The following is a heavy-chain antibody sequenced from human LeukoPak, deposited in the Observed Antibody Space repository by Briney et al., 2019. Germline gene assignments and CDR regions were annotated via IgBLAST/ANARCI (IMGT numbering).Heavy chain of an antibody. J-gene: IGHJ4*02. CDR3: ARGQGPQTFDY. CDR1: GYTFTNYY. CDR2: INPSGGST. Sequence: ASVKVSCKASGYTFTNYYIHWVRQAPGQGLEWMGIINPSGGSTSYAQKFQGRVTMTRDTSTSTVYMELSSLRSEDTAVYYCARGQGPQTFDYWGQGTLVTVSS. V-gene: IGHV1-46*01.